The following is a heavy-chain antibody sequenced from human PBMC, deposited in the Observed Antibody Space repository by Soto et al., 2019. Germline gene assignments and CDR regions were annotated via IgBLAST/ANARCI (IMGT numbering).Heavy chain of an antibody. CDR3: AKGAGRSWHWYFDP. CDR1: GFTFRGYV. CDR2: ISEDGSDK. Sequence: QVQLVESGGGVVQPGGSLRLSCAASGFTFRGYVTHWVRQAPDKGLEWVAVISEDGSDKYYAGSVQGRFTISRDDSRNTLYLQMNSLRTDDTSVYYCAKGAGRSWHWYFDPWGRGTLVTVSS. V-gene: IGHV3-30*18. J-gene: IGHJ2*01. D-gene: IGHD6-13*01.